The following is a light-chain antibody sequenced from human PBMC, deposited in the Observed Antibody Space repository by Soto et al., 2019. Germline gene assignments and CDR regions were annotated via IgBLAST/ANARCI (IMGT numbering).Light chain of an antibody. CDR2: GAS. CDR1: QSISSSY. V-gene: IGKV3-20*01. Sequence: EIVLTQSQGTLSLSPGERATLSCLASQSISSSYLAWYQQKPGQAPRLLIYGASSRATGIPDRFSGRGSGTDFTLTISRLEPEDFALYYCQQHDILPITFGQGTRLEIK. J-gene: IGKJ5*01. CDR3: QQHDILPIT.